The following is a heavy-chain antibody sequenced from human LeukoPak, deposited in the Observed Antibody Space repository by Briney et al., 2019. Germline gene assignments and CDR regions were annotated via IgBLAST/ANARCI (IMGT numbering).Heavy chain of an antibody. Sequence: GASVKLSCKASGYTFTNYYMHWVRQAPGQGLEWMGIINPSGGSTSYAQIFQGRVTMTRDTSTSTVYMELSSLRSEDTAVYDCARIGHLSFDYWGQGTLVTVSP. J-gene: IGHJ4*02. V-gene: IGHV1-46*01. CDR3: ARIGHLSFDY. CDR2: INPSGGST. CDR1: GYTFTNYY.